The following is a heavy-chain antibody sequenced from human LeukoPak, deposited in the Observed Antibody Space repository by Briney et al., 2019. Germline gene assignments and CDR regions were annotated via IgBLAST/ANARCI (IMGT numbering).Heavy chain of an antibody. J-gene: IGHJ4*02. CDR2: ISGSGGNT. CDR1: GFTFSTYS. CDR3: AKGRAAAYYFDY. D-gene: IGHD6-13*01. Sequence: GGSLRLSCAASGFTFSTYSMTWVRQAPGKGLEWVSAISGSGGNTYYADSVKGRFTISRDNSKNTLYLQMNCLRAEDTALYYCAKGRAAAYYFDYWGQGTLVTVSS. V-gene: IGHV3-23*01.